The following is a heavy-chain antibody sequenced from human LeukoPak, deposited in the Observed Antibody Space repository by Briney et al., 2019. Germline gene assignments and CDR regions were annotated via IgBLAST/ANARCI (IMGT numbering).Heavy chain of an antibody. Sequence: GGSLRLSCAASGFTFSSSWMSWLRQAPGKGLELVANIKQDRSEKYYVDSVKGRFTISRDNAKNSLYLQMNSLRAEDTAVYYCARLREIPVFGVVTKSTSYFDYWGQGTLVTVSS. D-gene: IGHD3-3*01. CDR2: IKQDRSEK. CDR3: ARLREIPVFGVVTKSTSYFDY. V-gene: IGHV3-7*01. J-gene: IGHJ4*02. CDR1: GFTFSSSW.